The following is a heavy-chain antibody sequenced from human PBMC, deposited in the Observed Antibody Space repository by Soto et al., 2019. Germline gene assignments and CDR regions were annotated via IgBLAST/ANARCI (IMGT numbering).Heavy chain of an antibody. V-gene: IGHV3-21*01. D-gene: IGHD1-7*01. CDR1: GFTFSSYG. J-gene: IGHJ5*02. CDR3: AREANYPNWFDP. CDR2: ISSSSSYI. Sequence: EVQLVESGGGLVKPGGSLRLSCAASGFTFSSYGMNWVRQAPGKGLEWVSSISSSSSYIYYADSVKGRFTISRDNAKNSLYLQMNSLRAEDTAVYYCAREANYPNWFDPWGQGTLVTVSS.